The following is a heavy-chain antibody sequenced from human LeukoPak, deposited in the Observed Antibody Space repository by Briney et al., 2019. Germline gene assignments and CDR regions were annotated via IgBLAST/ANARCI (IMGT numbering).Heavy chain of an antibody. D-gene: IGHD3-3*01. CDR3: AKPFGFLEWLYGGYFDS. CDR1: GDSISTSNSY. J-gene: IGHJ4*02. CDR2: IYYSGNT. V-gene: IGHV4-39*01. Sequence: PSETLSLTCTVSGDSISTSNSYWGWIRQPPGKGLEWIGSIYYSGNTYYNASLKSRVTISVDTSKNQFSLKLTSVTAADTAVYYCAKPFGFLEWLYGGYFDSWGQGTLVTVSS.